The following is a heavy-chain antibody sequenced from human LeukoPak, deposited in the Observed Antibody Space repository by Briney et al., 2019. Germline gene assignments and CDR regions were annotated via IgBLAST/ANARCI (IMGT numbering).Heavy chain of an antibody. Sequence: GASVKVSCKASGYTFTSYGISWVRQAPGQGLEWMGWISAYNGNTNYAQKLQGRVTMTTDTSTSTAYMELRSLRSDDTAVYYCAIKARVRGRFMWDVWGQGTTVTVSS. V-gene: IGHV1-18*01. CDR3: AIKARVRGRFMWDV. CDR2: ISAYNGNT. J-gene: IGHJ6*02. CDR1: GYTFTSYG. D-gene: IGHD3-10*01.